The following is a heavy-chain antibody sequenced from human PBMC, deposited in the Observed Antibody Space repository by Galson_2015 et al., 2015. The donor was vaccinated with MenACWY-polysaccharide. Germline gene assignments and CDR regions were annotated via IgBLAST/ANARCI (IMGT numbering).Heavy chain of an antibody. CDR2: TSYTGST. J-gene: IGHJ4*02. D-gene: IGHD6-19*01. CDR1: GGSIGTETYF. CDR3: ARRRKRVAGEFDC. Sequence: SETLSLTCTVSGGSIGTETYFWGWLRQPPGKGLEWIGTTSYTGSTYYNPSLKGRVAFSTDTSNNHFSLTVTSVTAADTAVYYCARRRKRVAGEFDCWGQGTLVTVSS. V-gene: IGHV4-39*02.